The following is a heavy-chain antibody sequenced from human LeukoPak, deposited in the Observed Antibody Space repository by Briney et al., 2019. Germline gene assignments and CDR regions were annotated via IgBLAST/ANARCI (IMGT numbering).Heavy chain of an antibody. D-gene: IGHD6-19*01. Sequence: GASVKVSCKASGYTFTGYYMHWVRQAPGKGLEWMGGFDPEDGETIYAQKFQGRVTMTEDTSTDTAYMELSSLRSEDTAVYYCARDQIAVAGTGDYWGQGTLVTVSS. CDR2: FDPEDGET. CDR3: ARDQIAVAGTGDY. V-gene: IGHV1-24*01. J-gene: IGHJ4*02. CDR1: GYTFTGYY.